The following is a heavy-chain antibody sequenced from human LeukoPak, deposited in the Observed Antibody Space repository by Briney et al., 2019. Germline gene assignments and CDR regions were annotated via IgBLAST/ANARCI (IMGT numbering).Heavy chain of an antibody. CDR1: GYTFTGYY. V-gene: IGHV1-2*02. D-gene: IGHD6-13*01. Sequence: GSVTVSCKASGYTFTGYYMHWVRQAPGQGLEWMGWINPNSGGTNYAQKFQGRVTMTRDTSISTAYMELSRLRSDDTAVYYCARSIAAAGRRVDYWGQGTLVTVSS. J-gene: IGHJ4*02. CDR2: INPNSGGT. CDR3: ARSIAAAGRRVDY.